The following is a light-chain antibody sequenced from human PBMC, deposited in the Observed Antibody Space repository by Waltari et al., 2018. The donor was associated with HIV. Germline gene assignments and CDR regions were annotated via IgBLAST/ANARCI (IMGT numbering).Light chain of an antibody. CDR1: SRTAGGYKY. Sequence: QSALTQSASVSGSPGQSITISCHGTSRTAGGYKYVSWYQQHPGKAPKLVIYNVSNRPSGVSNRFSGSKSGNTASLTISGLQAEDEAEYYCSSYTSSNTVIFGGGTRVTVL. V-gene: IGLV2-14*01. CDR2: NVS. J-gene: IGLJ2*01. CDR3: SSYTSSNTVI.